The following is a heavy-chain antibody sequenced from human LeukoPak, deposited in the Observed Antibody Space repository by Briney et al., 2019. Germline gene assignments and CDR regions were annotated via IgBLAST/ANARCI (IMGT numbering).Heavy chain of an antibody. CDR3: ARWALIFGVVSYMGV. Sequence: GGSLRLSCAASGFTFSSYSMNWVRQAPGKGLEWVANIKQDGSEKYYVDSVKGRFTISRDNAKNSLYLQMNSLRAEDTAVYYCARWALIFGVVSYMGVWGKGTTVTVSS. V-gene: IGHV3-7*01. CDR2: IKQDGSEK. J-gene: IGHJ6*03. D-gene: IGHD3-3*01. CDR1: GFTFSSYS.